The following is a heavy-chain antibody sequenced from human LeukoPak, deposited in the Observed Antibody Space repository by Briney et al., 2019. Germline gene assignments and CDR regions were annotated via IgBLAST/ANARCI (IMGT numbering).Heavy chain of an antibody. J-gene: IGHJ4*02. CDR3: VKDSVRSSGWFYFDC. CDR1: GFTFSSYD. CDR2: ISASGGST. V-gene: IGHV3-23*01. D-gene: IGHD6-19*01. Sequence: GGSLRLSCAASGFTFSSYDMSWVRQAPGKGLEWVSGISASGGSTYYADSVKGRFTISRDNSKNTLYLQMNSLRAEDTAVYYCVKDSVRSSGWFYFDCWGQGTLVSVSS.